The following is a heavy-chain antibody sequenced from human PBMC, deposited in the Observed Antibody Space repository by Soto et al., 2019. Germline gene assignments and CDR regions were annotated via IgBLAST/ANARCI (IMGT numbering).Heavy chain of an antibody. V-gene: IGHV1-69*12. D-gene: IGHD7-27*01. Sequence: QVQLVQSGAEVKKPGSSVKVSCKASGGTFSSYAIDWVRQAPGQGLEWMGGIIPIFGTADYAQKFQGRVTITVDESTSTAYMELSSLRSEDTAVYYCARGRTGGGWGCYFDYWGQGTLVTVSS. CDR1: GGTFSSYA. J-gene: IGHJ4*02. CDR3: ARGRTGGGWGCYFDY. CDR2: IIPIFGTA.